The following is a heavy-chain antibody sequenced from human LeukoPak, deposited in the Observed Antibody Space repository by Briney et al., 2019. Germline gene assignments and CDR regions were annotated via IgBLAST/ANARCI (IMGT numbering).Heavy chain of an antibody. V-gene: IGHV4-34*01. CDR2: INHSGST. J-gene: IGHJ4*02. D-gene: IGHD3-10*01. CDR1: GESLSGYY. CDR3: ARDSGFMVRGVIIDPPCFDY. Sequence: SETLSLTCVVYGESLSGYYWNWVRQPPGKGLEWIGEINHSGSTNYNPSLKSRVTISVDTSKNQFSLKLSSVTAADTAVYYCARDSGFMVRGVIIDPPCFDYWGQGTLVTVSS.